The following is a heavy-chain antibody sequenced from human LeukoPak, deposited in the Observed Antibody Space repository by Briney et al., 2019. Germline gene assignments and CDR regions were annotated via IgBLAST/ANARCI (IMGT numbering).Heavy chain of an antibody. CDR2: ISGSGGST. CDR3: AKDMGPGYSYEAVDY. Sequence: QPGGSLRLSCAAPGFTFSSYAMSWVRQAPGKGLEWVSAISGSGGSTYYADSVKGRFTISRDNSKNSLYLQMNSLRTEDTALYYCAKDMGPGYSYEAVDYWGQGTLVTVSS. J-gene: IGHJ4*02. V-gene: IGHV3-43*02. CDR1: GFTFSSYA. D-gene: IGHD5-18*01.